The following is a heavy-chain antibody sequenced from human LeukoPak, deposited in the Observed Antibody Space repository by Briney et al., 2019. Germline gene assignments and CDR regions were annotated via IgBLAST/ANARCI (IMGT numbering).Heavy chain of an antibody. D-gene: IGHD2-15*01. Sequence: SETLSLTCTVSGASTSSGLYYWNWFRQPAGKGLEYIGRIYNSGSTNYNPSLKSRVTISVDTPKNQFSLKLTSVTAADTAVYYCARWAVVTANYFDYWGQGTLVTVSS. V-gene: IGHV4-61*02. CDR1: GASTSSGLYY. CDR3: ARWAVVTANYFDY. J-gene: IGHJ4*02. CDR2: IYNSGST.